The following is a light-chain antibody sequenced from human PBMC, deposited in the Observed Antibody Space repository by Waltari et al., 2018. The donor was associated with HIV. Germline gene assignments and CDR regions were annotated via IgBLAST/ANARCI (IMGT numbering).Light chain of an antibody. CDR1: NIGDKN. J-gene: IGLJ2*01. CDR2: DGS. V-gene: IGLV3-21*02. CDR3: QVWDSSSDHAI. Sequence: SYVLTQAPSVSVAPGQTARVTCGGNNIGDKNVHWYQQKPGQAPVSVVYDGSDQPSGIPERFSGSSSGNAATLTVNRVEAGDEADYYCQVWDSSSDHAIFGGGTKLTVL.